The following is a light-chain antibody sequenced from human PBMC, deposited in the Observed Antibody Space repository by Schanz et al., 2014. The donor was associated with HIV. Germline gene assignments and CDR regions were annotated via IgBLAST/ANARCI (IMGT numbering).Light chain of an antibody. Sequence: EIVMTQSPATLSVSPGERATLSCRASQTVSSNLAWYQQKSGQAPRLLIYGASSRAPGIPDRFSGSGSGTEFTLTISSLQSEDFAVYYCQQYATSPWTFGQGTKVDVK. CDR2: GAS. CDR1: QTVSSN. J-gene: IGKJ1*01. V-gene: IGKV3D-15*02. CDR3: QQYATSPWT.